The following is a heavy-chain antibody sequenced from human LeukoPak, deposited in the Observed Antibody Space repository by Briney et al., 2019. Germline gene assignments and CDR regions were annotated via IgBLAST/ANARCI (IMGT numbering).Heavy chain of an antibody. CDR2: ISGSGGST. CDR3: AKTTRHSSGWYRWFDP. CDR1: GFTFSNYA. D-gene: IGHD6-19*01. Sequence: GGSLRLSCAASGFTFSNYAMSWVRQAPGKGLEWVSTISGSGGSTYYADSVKGRLTISRDNSKNTLYLQMNSLRAEDTAAYYCAKTTRHSSGWYRWFDPWGQGTLVTVSS. V-gene: IGHV3-23*01. J-gene: IGHJ5*02.